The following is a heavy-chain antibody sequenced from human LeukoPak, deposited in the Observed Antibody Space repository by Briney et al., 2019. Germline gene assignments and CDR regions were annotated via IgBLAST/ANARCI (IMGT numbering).Heavy chain of an antibody. CDR1: GGSISNTSYY. Sequence: SETLSLTCTVSGGSISNTSYYWGWIRQPPGKGLEWIGSYYFTGSAYYNPSLKSRLTISLDTSKNQFSLKLSSVTAADTAVYYCASQILCDFWSGYSPLSSFDYWGQGTLVTVSS. CDR2: YYFTGSA. D-gene: IGHD3-3*01. CDR3: ASQILCDFWSGYSPLSSFDY. V-gene: IGHV4-39*07. J-gene: IGHJ4*02.